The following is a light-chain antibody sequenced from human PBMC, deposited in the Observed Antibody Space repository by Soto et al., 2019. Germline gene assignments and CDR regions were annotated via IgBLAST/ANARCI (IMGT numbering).Light chain of an antibody. CDR1: QDIRGA. J-gene: IGKJ5*01. CDR2: DVS. CDR3: QQFNSYPIT. Sequence: AIQVAQSPSSLSPSVGDRVTITCRASQDIRGALAWYQQKPGKAPRLLIFDVSTLETGVPSRFSGGGSGTDFTLTISSLQPEDFGTYYCQQFNSYPITFGHGTRLEIK. V-gene: IGKV1-13*02.